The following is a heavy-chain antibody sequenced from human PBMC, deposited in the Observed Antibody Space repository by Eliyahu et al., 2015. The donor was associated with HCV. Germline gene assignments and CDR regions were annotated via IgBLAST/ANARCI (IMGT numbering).Heavy chain of an antibody. CDR1: GFSLTTSGVG. Sequence: QITLKESGPTLVKPTQTLTLTCTFSGFSLTTSGVGVGWIRQPPGKALEWLALIYWNDDKRYSPSLKSRLTIAKDTSKNQVVLTMTNMDPVDTATYYCAHRESKPVTGTAFDYWGQGALVTVFS. J-gene: IGHJ4*02. CDR3: AHRESKPVTGTAFDY. CDR2: IYWNDDK. D-gene: IGHD6-19*01. V-gene: IGHV2-5*01.